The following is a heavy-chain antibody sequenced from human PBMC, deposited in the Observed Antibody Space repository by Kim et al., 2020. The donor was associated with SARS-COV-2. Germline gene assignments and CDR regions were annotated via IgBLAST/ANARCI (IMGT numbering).Heavy chain of an antibody. V-gene: IGHV3-15*01. J-gene: IGHJ4*02. Sequence: VKGRFTISRDDSKNTLYLQMNRLKTEDTAVYYCWVGLIAPAFLLTGTFDYWGQGTLVTVSS. D-gene: IGHD6-13*01. CDR3: WVGLIAPAFLLTGTFDY.